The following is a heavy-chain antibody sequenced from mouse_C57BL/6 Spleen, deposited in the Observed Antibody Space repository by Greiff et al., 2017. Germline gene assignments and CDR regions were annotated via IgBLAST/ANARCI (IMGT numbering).Heavy chain of an antibody. CDR3: ATLTWVY. J-gene: IGHJ2*01. Sequence: VQLQQPGAELVKPGASVKLSCKASGYTFTSYWMQWVKQRPGQGLEWIGEIDPSDSYTNYNQKFKGKATLTVDTASSTAYMQLSSLTSEDSAVYYCATLTWVYWGQGTTLTVSS. D-gene: IGHD4-1*01. V-gene: IGHV1-50*01. CDR2: IDPSDSYT. CDR1: GYTFTSYW.